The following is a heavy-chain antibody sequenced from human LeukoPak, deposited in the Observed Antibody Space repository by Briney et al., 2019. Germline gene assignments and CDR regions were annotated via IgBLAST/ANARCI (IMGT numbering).Heavy chain of an antibody. CDR2: INPNSGGT. D-gene: IGHD3-3*01. J-gene: IGHJ5*02. CDR3: ARYPNYDFWSGNNWFDP. CDR1: GYTFTGYY. V-gene: IGHV1-2*02. Sequence: GASVKVSCKASGYTFTGYYMHWVRQAPGQGLEWMGWINPNSGGTNYAQKFQGRVTMTRDTSISTAYMELSRLRSDDTAVYYCARYPNYDFWSGNNWFDPWGQGTLVTVS.